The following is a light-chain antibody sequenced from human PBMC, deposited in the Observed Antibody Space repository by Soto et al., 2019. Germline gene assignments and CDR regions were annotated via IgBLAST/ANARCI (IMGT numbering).Light chain of an antibody. V-gene: IGKV3-11*01. CDR3: QQRSNWPPIT. Sequence: EIVFTQSPCTLSLSPGERATLPCRASQSVRNNYLAWYQQKPGQAPRLLIYGASNRATGIPDRFSGSGSGTDFTLTISSLEPEDFAVYYCQQRSNWPPITFGHGTRLEVK. CDR1: QSVRNNY. CDR2: GAS. J-gene: IGKJ5*01.